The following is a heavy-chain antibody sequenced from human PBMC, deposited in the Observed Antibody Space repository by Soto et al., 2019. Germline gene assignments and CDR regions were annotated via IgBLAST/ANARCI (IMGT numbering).Heavy chain of an antibody. Sequence: ASVKVSCKASGYTFIDYDLHWVRQAPGQGLERMGWINPNSGGTKYAQKFQGWVTMTRDTSVSTAYMELSRLKYDDTAVYYCARDAGEDSFDNSLFDYWGQGALVTVSS. CDR3: ARDAGEDSFDNSLFDY. J-gene: IGHJ4*02. V-gene: IGHV1-2*04. CDR2: INPNSGGT. D-gene: IGHD3-22*01. CDR1: GYTFIDYD.